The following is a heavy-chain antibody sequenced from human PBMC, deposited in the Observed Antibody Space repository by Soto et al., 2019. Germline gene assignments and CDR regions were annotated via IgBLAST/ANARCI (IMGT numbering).Heavy chain of an antibody. V-gene: IGHV6-1*01. D-gene: IGHD1-7*01. CDR3: AGTTSLQWYYMDV. J-gene: IGHJ6*03. Sequence: SQTLSLPFVTSVDSVASNSAAWNWIRPSPSRGLEWLGRTYYRSRWYNDYAVSVKSRITINPDTSKNQFSLHLNSVTPEDTAVYYCAGTTSLQWYYMDVWGKGTTVTVSS. CDR2: TYYRSRWYN. CDR1: VDSVASNSAA.